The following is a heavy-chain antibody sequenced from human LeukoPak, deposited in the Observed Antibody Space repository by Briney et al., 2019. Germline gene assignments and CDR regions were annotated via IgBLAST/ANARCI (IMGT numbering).Heavy chain of an antibody. D-gene: IGHD2-2*02. V-gene: IGHV4-30-2*01. Sequence: PSETLSLTCTVSGGSISSGGYYWSWIRQPPGKGLEWIGYIYHSGSTYYNPSLKSRVTISVDRSKNQFSLKLSSVTAADTAVYYCARNDCSSTSCYNDYYYYMDVWGKGTTVTVSS. CDR2: IYHSGST. J-gene: IGHJ6*03. CDR3: ARNDCSSTSCYNDYYYYMDV. CDR1: GGSISSGGYY.